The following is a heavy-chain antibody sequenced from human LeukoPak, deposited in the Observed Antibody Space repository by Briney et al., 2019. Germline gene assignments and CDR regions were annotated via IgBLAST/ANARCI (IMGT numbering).Heavy chain of an antibody. J-gene: IGHJ4*02. Sequence: SETLSLTCAVYGGSFSGYYWSWIRQPPGKGLEWIGEINHSGSTNYNPSLKSRVTISVDMSKNQFSLKLSSVTAADTAVYYCARRMEWLNSYFDYWGQGTLVTVSS. CDR2: INHSGST. V-gene: IGHV4-34*01. CDR3: ARRMEWLNSYFDY. D-gene: IGHD3-3*01. CDR1: GGSFSGYY.